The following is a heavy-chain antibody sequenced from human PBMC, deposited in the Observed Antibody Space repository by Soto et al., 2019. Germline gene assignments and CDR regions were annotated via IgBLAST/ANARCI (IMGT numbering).Heavy chain of an antibody. CDR2: IFHDGNT. CDR1: GASIGSGGW. J-gene: IGHJ4*02. D-gene: IGHD2-8*01. Sequence: PWETLSLTCAVSGASIGSGGWWSWVRQPPGKGLEWIAEIFHDGNTNYSPSLKSRVTISVDTSKNQFSLNLNFVTAADTAVYYCARGDHGPRRFYFDTWGQGTLVTV. CDR3: ARGDHGPRRFYFDT. V-gene: IGHV4-4*02.